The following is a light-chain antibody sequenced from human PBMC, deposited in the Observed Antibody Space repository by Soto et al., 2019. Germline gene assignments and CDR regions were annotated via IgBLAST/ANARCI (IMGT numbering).Light chain of an antibody. Sequence: SYELTQPPSVSVSPGQTASITCYGDKLGDKYACWYQQKPGQSPVLVIYQDSKRPSGIPERFSGSNSGNTATLTISGTQAMDGADYYCQAWDSSTRVVFGGGTKLTV. CDR1: KLGDKY. J-gene: IGLJ2*01. CDR2: QDS. V-gene: IGLV3-1*01. CDR3: QAWDSSTRVV.